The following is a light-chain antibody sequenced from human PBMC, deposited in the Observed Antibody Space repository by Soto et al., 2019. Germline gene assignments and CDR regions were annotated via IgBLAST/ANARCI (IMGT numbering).Light chain of an antibody. J-gene: IGKJ1*01. V-gene: IGKV3-15*01. CDR3: QQYNNWPPWT. CDR2: GAS. Sequence: EIVMTQSPAPLSVSPGERATLSCRASQSVRGSLAWYQQKPGQAPRLLIYGASTRATGIPARFSGSGSGTEFTLTINSLQSEDFAVYYCQQYNNWPPWTFGQGTKVEIK. CDR1: QSVRGS.